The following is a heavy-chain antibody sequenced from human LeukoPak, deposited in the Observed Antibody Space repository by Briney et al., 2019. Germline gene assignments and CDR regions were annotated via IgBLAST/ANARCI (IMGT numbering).Heavy chain of an antibody. CDR3: ARGPGYPVDY. CDR2: ISYDGSNK. J-gene: IGHJ4*02. D-gene: IGHD3-16*02. Sequence: GRSLRLSCAASGFTFSSYAMHWIRQAPVKGLEWVAVISYDGSNKYYADSVKGRFTISRDNAKNTLYLQMNSLRAEDTAVYYCARGPGYPVDYWGQGTLVTVSS. V-gene: IGHV3-30-3*01. CDR1: GFTFSSYA.